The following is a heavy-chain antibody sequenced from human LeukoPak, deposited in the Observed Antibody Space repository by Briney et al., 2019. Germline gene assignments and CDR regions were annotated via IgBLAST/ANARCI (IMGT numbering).Heavy chain of an antibody. Sequence: ASVSVSFTASVYTFTIYGISWVRQAPGQGLERMGWISTYKGNTNYAQKVQGRVTMTTDTSTSTAYMELRSLRSDDTAIYYCARQVDTSMALPDYWGQGTLVTVSS. V-gene: IGHV1-18*01. CDR2: ISTYKGNT. CDR1: VYTFTIYG. CDR3: ARQVDTSMALPDY. D-gene: IGHD5-18*01. J-gene: IGHJ4*02.